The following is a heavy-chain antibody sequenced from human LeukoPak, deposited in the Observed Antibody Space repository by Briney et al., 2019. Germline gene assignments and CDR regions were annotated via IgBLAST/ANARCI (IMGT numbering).Heavy chain of an antibody. CDR1: GFTFDDYA. J-gene: IGHJ4*02. D-gene: IGHD5-18*01. V-gene: IGHV3-9*01. CDR3: AKDRRGHSYGHEYFDY. Sequence: GGSLRLSCAASGFTFDDYAMHWVRHAPGKGLEWVSGISWNSGSIGYADSVKGRFTISRDNSKNTLYLQMNSLRAEDTAVYYCAKDRRGHSYGHEYFDYWGQGTLVTVSS. CDR2: ISWNSGSI.